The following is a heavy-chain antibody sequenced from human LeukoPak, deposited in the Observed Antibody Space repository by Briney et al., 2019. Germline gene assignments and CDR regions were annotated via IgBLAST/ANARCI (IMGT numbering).Heavy chain of an antibody. V-gene: IGHV3-23*01. Sequence: GGSLRLSCAASGFTFSSYAMSWVRQAPGKGLEWVSAISGSGGSTYYADSVKGRFTVSRDNSKNTLYLQMDSLRAEDTAVYYCAKDSSGSILTGYYHWDYWGQGTLVTVSS. CDR1: GFTFSSYA. CDR2: ISGSGGST. CDR3: AKDSSGSILTGYYHWDY. D-gene: IGHD3-9*01. J-gene: IGHJ4*02.